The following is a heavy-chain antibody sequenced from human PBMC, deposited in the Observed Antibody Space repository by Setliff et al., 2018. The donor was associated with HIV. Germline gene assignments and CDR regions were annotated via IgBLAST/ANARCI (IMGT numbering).Heavy chain of an antibody. CDR2: VGPEYGEI. CDR3: ARDKTYCNYSRCSRAGWYFDL. Sequence: ASVKVSCKVSGYFFRDYYIHWVRQAPGEGPEWMGLVGPEYGEIRYAAKFQGRVVISADKSSDTGYMQLSGLTSDDTAVYYCARDKTYCNYSRCSRAGWYFDLWGRGTLVTVSS. V-gene: IGHV1-69-2*01. D-gene: IGHD2-2*01. CDR1: GYFFRDYY. J-gene: IGHJ2*01.